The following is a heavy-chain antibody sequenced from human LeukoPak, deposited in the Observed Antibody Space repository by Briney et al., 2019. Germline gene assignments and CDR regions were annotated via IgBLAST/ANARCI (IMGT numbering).Heavy chain of an antibody. J-gene: IGHJ6*03. CDR3: AKADYYYYMDV. CDR2: ISSDGGST. V-gene: IGHV3-23*01. CDR1: GFTFSTYW. Sequence: GSLRLSCAASGFTFSTYWMSWVRQAPGKGLEWVSAISSDGGSTYYADSVKGRFTISRDNSKNTLYLQMNSLRAEDTAVYYCAKADYYYYMDVWSKGTTVTVSS.